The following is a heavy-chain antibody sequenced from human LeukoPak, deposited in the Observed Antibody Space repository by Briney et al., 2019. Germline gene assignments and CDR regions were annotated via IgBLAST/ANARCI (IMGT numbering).Heavy chain of an antibody. J-gene: IGHJ3*02. CDR3: ARGRRQGTIFGVARNGFDI. CDR1: GFIFSSYR. V-gene: IGHV3-21*01. D-gene: IGHD3-3*02. CDR2: ISSSGTYI. Sequence: GGSLRLPCAASGFIFSSYRMNWVPQAPGKAREWVSSISSSGTYIYYADSEKGRFTISRDNAKNSLYLQMNSLRAEDTAVYYCARGRRQGTIFGVARNGFDIWGQGTMVTVSS.